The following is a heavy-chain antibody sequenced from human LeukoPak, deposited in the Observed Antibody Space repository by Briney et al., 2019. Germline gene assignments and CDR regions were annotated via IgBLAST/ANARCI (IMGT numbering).Heavy chain of an antibody. D-gene: IGHD2-2*02. CDR2: ISSSGKNI. Sequence: PGGSLRLSCAASGFTFSDYYMSWIRQAPGKGLEWVSYISSSGKNIYYADSVKGQFTISKDNAKKSLYLQMNSLRVEDTAVYYCAGEARGYMAFQIWGQGTMVTVSS. CDR3: AGEARGYMAFQI. CDR1: GFTFSDYY. V-gene: IGHV3-11*01. J-gene: IGHJ3*02.